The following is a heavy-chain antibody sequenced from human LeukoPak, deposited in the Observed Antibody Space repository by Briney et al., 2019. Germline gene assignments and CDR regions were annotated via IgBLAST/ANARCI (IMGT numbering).Heavy chain of an antibody. CDR1: GGSISSGGYY. Sequence: SETLSLTCTVSGGSISSGGYYWSWIRQHPGKGLEWIGYIYYSGSTYYNPSLKSRVTISVDTPKNQFSLKLSSVTAADTAVYYCARDAMVQHAFDIWGQGTMVTVSS. D-gene: IGHD2-2*01. CDR2: IYYSGST. CDR3: ARDAMVQHAFDI. J-gene: IGHJ3*02. V-gene: IGHV4-31*03.